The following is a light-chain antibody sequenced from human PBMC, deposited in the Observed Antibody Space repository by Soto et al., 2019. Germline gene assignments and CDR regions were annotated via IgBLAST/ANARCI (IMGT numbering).Light chain of an antibody. Sequence: DIVLTQSPGTLSLSPGERATLSCRASQSVSSNLAWYQQKPGQPPRLLIYRESSRATGIPARFSGSGSGTEFTLTINSLQSEDFAVYYCQQYQNLWTFGQGTKVDIK. V-gene: IGKV3-15*01. CDR3: QQYQNLWT. CDR2: RES. CDR1: QSVSSN. J-gene: IGKJ1*01.